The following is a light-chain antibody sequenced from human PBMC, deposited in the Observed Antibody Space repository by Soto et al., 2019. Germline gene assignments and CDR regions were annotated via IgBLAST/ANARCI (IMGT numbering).Light chain of an antibody. Sequence: EIVLTQSPCTLSLSPGERATLSCRASQSVSSSYLAWYQQKPGQAPRLLIYGASNRATGIPDRFSGSGSGTDFTLTISRLEPEDFAVYYCQQYGSSPPITFGQGTRLEI. V-gene: IGKV3-20*01. CDR3: QQYGSSPPIT. J-gene: IGKJ5*01. CDR1: QSVSSSY. CDR2: GAS.